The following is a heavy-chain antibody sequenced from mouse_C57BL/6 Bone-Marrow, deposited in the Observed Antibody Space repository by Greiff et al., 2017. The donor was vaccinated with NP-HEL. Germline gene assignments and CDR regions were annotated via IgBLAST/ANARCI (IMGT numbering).Heavy chain of an antibody. CDR3: ARSGGIYYYGSSYWYFDV. CDR1: GYTFTSYW. V-gene: IGHV1-64*01. D-gene: IGHD1-1*01. J-gene: IGHJ1*03. CDR2: IHPNSGST. Sequence: QVQLQQPGAELVKPGASVKLSCKASGYTFTSYWMHWVKQRPGQGLEWIGMIHPNSGSTNYNEKFKSKATLTVDKSSSTAYMQLSSLTSEDSAVYYCARSGGIYYYGSSYWYFDVWGTGTTVTVSS.